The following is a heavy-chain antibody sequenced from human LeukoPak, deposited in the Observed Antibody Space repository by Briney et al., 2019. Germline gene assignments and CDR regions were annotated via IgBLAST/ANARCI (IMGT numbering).Heavy chain of an antibody. D-gene: IGHD3-3*01. CDR1: GFTFSSYW. V-gene: IGHV3-74*01. CDR2: INSDGSST. Sequence: GGSLRLSCAASGFTFSSYWMHWVRQAPGKGLVWVSRINSDGSSTSYADSVKGRFTISRDNAKNTLYLQMNSLRADDTAVYYCARAGGDFWSGSHFGYWGQGTLVTVSS. J-gene: IGHJ4*02. CDR3: ARAGGDFWSGSHFGY.